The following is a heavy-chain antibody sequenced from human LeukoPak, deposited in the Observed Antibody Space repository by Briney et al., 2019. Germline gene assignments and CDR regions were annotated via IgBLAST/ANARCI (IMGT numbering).Heavy chain of an antibody. V-gene: IGHV1-2*02. Sequence: ASVKVSCKASGYTFTGYYTHWVRQAPGQGLEWMGWINPNSGGTNYAQKFQGRVTMTRDTYISTAYMELSRLRSDDTAVYYCARDFPPRYYYGSGDFDYWGQGTLVTVSS. CDR1: GYTFTGYY. CDR3: ARDFPPRYYYGSGDFDY. CDR2: INPNSGGT. D-gene: IGHD3-10*01. J-gene: IGHJ4*02.